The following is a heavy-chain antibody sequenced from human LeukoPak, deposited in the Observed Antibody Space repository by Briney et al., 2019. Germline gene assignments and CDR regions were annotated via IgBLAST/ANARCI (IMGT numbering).Heavy chain of an antibody. CDR2: INHSGST. CDR1: GGSISSYY. J-gene: IGHJ4*02. D-gene: IGHD2-15*01. V-gene: IGHV4-34*01. CDR3: ARFTLGYCSGGSCPSPYYFDY. Sequence: SETLSLTCTVSGGSISSYYWSWIRQPPGKGLEWIGEINHSGSTNYNPSLKSRVTISVDTSKNQFSLKLSSVTAADTAVYYCARFTLGYCSGGSCPSPYYFDYWGQGTLVTVSS.